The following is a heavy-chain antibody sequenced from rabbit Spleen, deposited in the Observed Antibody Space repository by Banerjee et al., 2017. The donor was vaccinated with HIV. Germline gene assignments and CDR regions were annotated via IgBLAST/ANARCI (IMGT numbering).Heavy chain of an antibody. Sequence: QEQLVESGGGLVKPEGSLTLTCTASGLDFSSSYWICWVRQAPGKGLEWIACIDIGPSETTHYATWAKGRFTISRTSSTTVALRMTSLTAADTATYFCARDAAGREDFNLWGPGTRHRL. CDR2: IDIGPSETT. V-gene: IGHV1S45*01. J-gene: IGHJ4*01. CDR3: ARDAAGREDFNL. D-gene: IGHD4-2*01. CDR1: GLDFSSSYW.